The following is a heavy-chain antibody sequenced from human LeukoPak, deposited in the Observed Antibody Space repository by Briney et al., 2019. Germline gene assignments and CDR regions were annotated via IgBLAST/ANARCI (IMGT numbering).Heavy chain of an antibody. Sequence: SETLSLTCTVSGGSISSYYWSWIRQPPGRGLERIGYIYYIGSANYNPSLKSRVTISVDTSKNQFSLKLSSVTAADTAVYYCARLGRQYSSGWYEMDYWGQGTLVTVSS. J-gene: IGHJ4*02. D-gene: IGHD6-19*01. CDR1: GGSISSYY. V-gene: IGHV4-59*08. CDR3: ARLGRQYSSGWYEMDY. CDR2: IYYIGSA.